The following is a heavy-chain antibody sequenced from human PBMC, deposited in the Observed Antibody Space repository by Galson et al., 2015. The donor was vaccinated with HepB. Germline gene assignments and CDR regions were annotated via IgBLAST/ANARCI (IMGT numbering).Heavy chain of an antibody. CDR1: GGSFSGYY. D-gene: IGHD3-22*01. J-gene: IGHJ2*01. CDR2: INHSGST. V-gene: IGHV4-34*01. CDR3: ARGPPIYDSSGYYYVGDWYFDL. Sequence: ETLSLTCAVYGGSFSGYYWSWIRQPPGKGLEWIGEINHSGSTNYNPSLKSRVTISVDTSKNQFSLKLSSVTAADTAVYYCARGPPIYDSSGYYYVGDWYFDLWGRGTLVTVSS.